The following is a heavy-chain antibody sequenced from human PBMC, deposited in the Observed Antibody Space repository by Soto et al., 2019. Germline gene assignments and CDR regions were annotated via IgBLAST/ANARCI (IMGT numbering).Heavy chain of an antibody. CDR3: ARWVLISRVDTAMAHFDY. J-gene: IGHJ4*02. D-gene: IGHD5-18*01. CDR2: INPSGGST. CDR1: GYTFTSYY. V-gene: IGHV1-46*01. Sequence: ASVKVSCKASGYTFTSYYMHWVRQAPGQGLEWMGIINPSGGSTSYAQKFQGRVTMTRDTSTSTVYMELSGLRSEDTAVYYCARWVLISRVDTAMAHFDYWGKGTLVTVS.